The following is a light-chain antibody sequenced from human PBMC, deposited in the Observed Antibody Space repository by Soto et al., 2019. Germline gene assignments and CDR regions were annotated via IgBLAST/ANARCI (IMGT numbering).Light chain of an antibody. V-gene: IGLV4-69*01. CDR1: SGHSSYA. Sequence: QLVLTQSPSASASLGASVKLTCTLSSGHSSYAIAWHQQHPEKGPRYLMKLNSAGSHSKGDGIPDRFSGSSSGAERYLTISRLQSEDEADYYCQTWGTGIQVFGGGTQLTVL. CDR3: QTWGTGIQV. J-gene: IGLJ2*01. CDR2: LNSAGSH.